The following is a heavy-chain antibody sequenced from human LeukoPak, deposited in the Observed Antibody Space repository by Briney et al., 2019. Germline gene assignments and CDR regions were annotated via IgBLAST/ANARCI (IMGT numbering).Heavy chain of an antibody. J-gene: IGHJ4*02. D-gene: IGHD4-17*01. Sequence: PSETLSLTCTVSGGSIHSYYWSWIRQPPGKALEWIGHIFYTGSTTYTPSLKTRLTISLDTSKNQFSLRLSAVTAADTAVYYCASTNYGADGGPFDYWGQGTLVTVSS. CDR1: GGSIHSYY. CDR3: ASTNYGADGGPFDY. V-gene: IGHV4-59*08. CDR2: IFYTGST.